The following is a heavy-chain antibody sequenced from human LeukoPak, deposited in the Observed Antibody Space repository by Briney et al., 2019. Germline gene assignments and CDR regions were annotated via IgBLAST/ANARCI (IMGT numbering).Heavy chain of an antibody. CDR1: GFTFSSYA. V-gene: IGHV3-23*01. CDR3: ASSRLVTNSLDY. CDR2: ISGSGGTT. J-gene: IGHJ4*02. D-gene: IGHD3-9*01. Sequence: GGSLRLSCAASGFTFSSYAMSWVRQAPGKGLEWVSAISGSGGTTYYADSVKGRFTISRDNSKSTLYVQMNSLRAEDTAVYYCASSRLVTNSLDYWGQGTLVTVSS.